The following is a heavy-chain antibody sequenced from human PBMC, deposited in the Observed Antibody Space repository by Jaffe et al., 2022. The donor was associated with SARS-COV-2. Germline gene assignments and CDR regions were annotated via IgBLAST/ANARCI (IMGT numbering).Heavy chain of an antibody. CDR2: IYTSGST. D-gene: IGHD1-26*01. CDR1: GGSISSYY. J-gene: IGHJ3*02. CDR3: ARDNPWQWELLRPDDAFDI. V-gene: IGHV4-4*07. Sequence: QVQLQESGPGLVKPSETLSLTCTVSGGSISSYYWSWIRQPAGKGLEWIGRIYTSGSTNYNPSLKSRVTMSVDTSKNQFSLKLSSVTAADTAVYYCARDNPWQWELLRPDDAFDIWGQGTMVTVSS.